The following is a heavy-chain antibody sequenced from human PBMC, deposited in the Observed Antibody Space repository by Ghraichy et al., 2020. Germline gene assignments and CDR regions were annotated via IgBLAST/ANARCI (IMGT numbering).Heavy chain of an antibody. V-gene: IGHV4-61*01. CDR3: ATRYCTNGVCYLNH. D-gene: IGHD2-8*01. Sequence: SETLSLTCSVSGGSVSSGSYYWSWIRQPPGQGLEWIGYMHNRGSTNYNLSLKSRVTISGDTSKNQFSLKLSSVTAADTAVYYCATRYCTNGVCYLNHWGQGNLVNVSS. J-gene: IGHJ4*01. CDR1: GGSVSSGSYY. CDR2: MHNRGST.